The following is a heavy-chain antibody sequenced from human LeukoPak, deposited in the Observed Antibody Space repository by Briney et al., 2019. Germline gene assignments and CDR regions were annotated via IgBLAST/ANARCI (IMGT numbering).Heavy chain of an antibody. J-gene: IGHJ6*03. CDR2: ISDSGGTT. Sequence: PGGSLRLSCVASGFTFRTYAMSWVRQAPGKGLEWVSGISDSGGTTYYVDSVKGRFTISRDNSKNTLYLQINSLRAEDMALYYCAKSHLKLSIAAIDVWGKGTTVTVSS. CDR3: AKSHLKLSIAAIDV. D-gene: IGHD6-6*01. CDR1: GFTFRTYA. V-gene: IGHV3-23*01.